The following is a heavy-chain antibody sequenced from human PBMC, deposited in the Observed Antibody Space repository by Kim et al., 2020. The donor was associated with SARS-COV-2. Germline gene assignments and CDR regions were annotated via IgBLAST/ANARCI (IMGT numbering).Heavy chain of an antibody. Sequence: FANFGKGRFSISRDNSKRTLYLQMNSLRAEDSGVYYCAGVPESNGHLLEYWGQGTLITVSS. CDR3: AGVPESNGHLLEY. D-gene: IGHD1-1*01. V-gene: IGHV3-74*01. J-gene: IGHJ4*02.